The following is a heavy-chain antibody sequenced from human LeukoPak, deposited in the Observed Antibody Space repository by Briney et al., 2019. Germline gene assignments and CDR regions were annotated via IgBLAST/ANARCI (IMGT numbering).Heavy chain of an antibody. CDR3: ARGPYYYDSSGYPQWAFDI. Sequence: ASVKVSCKASGYTFTGYYMHWVRRAPGQGLEWMGWINPNSGGTNYAQKFQGRVTMTRDTSISTAYMELSRLRSDDTAVYYCARGPYYYDSSGYPQWAFDIWGQGTMVTVSS. V-gene: IGHV1-2*02. CDR2: INPNSGGT. J-gene: IGHJ3*02. CDR1: GYTFTGYY. D-gene: IGHD3-22*01.